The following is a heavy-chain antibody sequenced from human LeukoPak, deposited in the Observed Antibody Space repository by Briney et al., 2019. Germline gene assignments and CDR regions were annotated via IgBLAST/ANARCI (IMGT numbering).Heavy chain of an antibody. CDR3: ARDLGSGWCHAFDI. CDR2: IIPIFGTA. J-gene: IGHJ3*02. V-gene: IGHV1-69*01. Sequence: ASVKVSCKASGGTFSKYTISWVRQAPGQGLEWMGGIIPIFGTANYAQKFQGRVTITADESTSTAYMELSSLRSEDTAVYYCARDLGSGWCHAFDIWGQGTMVTVSS. CDR1: GGTFSKYT. D-gene: IGHD6-19*01.